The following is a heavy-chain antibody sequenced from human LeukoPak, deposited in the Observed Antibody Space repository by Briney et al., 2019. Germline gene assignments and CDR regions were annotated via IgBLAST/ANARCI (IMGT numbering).Heavy chain of an antibody. Sequence: GGSLRLSCAASGFTFSSYGMHWVRQAPGKGLEWVAFIRLDGSNKYYADSVKGRFTISRDNSKNTLFLQMNGLGAEDTAVYYCARTNERELDYWGQGTLVTVSS. CDR2: IRLDGSNK. J-gene: IGHJ4*02. CDR1: GFTFSSYG. D-gene: IGHD1-26*01. V-gene: IGHV3-30*02. CDR3: ARTNERELDY.